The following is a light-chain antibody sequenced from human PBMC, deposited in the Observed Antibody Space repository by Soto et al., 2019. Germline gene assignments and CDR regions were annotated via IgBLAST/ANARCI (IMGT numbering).Light chain of an antibody. CDR2: NAA. V-gene: IGKV1-5*01. CDR1: QNINIW. J-gene: IGKJ1*01. Sequence: DIQMTQSPSTQSASVGDRVTITCRVSQNINIWLAWYQQKPGKAPKLLIYNAAYLESGVPSRFSGSGSGTEFTLTISSLQPDDFAIYYCQQYNGDSRGFGQGTKVDIK. CDR3: QQYNGDSRG.